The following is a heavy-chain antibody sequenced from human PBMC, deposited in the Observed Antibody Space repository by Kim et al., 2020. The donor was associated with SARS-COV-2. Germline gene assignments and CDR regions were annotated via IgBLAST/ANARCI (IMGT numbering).Heavy chain of an antibody. CDR2: ISAYNGNT. J-gene: IGHJ5*02. Sequence: ASVKVSCKASGYTFTSYGISWVRQAPGQGLEWMGWISAYNGNTNYAQKLQGRVTMTTDTSTSTAYMELRSLRSDDTAVYYCARESRTRYYYDSSGYSQYNWFDPWGQGTLVTVSS. D-gene: IGHD3-22*01. V-gene: IGHV1-18*04. CDR1: GYTFTSYG. CDR3: ARESRTRYYYDSSGYSQYNWFDP.